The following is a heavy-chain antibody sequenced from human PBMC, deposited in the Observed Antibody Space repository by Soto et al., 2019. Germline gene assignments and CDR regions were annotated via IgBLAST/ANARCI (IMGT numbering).Heavy chain of an antibody. J-gene: IGHJ4*02. D-gene: IGHD6-6*01. CDR3: ARDLYSSSARYFDY. CDR2: ISSSSSYI. CDR1: GFTFSSYS. Sequence: VQLVESGGGLVQPGGSLRLSCAASGFTFSSYSMNWVRQAPGKGLEWVSSISSSSSYIYYADSVKGRFTISRDNAKNSLDLQMNSLRAEDTAVYYCARDLYSSSARYFDYWGQGTLGTVSS. V-gene: IGHV3-21*01.